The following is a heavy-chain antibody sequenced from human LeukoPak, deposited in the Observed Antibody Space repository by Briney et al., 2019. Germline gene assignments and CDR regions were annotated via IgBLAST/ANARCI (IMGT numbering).Heavy chain of an antibody. CDR1: GRSISRDSYE. CDR2: IYSSGST. CDR3: ARESWHHRTNYYYGMDV. V-gene: IGHV4-61*02. D-gene: IGHD1-14*01. Sequence: SQTVSLMCTVSGRSISRDSYEWTWIRQPAGTGLEWIGRIYSSGSTNYNPTHKSRVTILVDTFKTQFPLKLSSVTAADTAVYYCARESWHHRTNYYYGMDVWGQGTTVTVSS. J-gene: IGHJ6*02.